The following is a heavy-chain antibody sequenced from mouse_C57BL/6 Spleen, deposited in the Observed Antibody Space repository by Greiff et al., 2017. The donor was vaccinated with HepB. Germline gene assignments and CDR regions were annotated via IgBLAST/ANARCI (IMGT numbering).Heavy chain of an antibody. D-gene: IGHD2-14*01. J-gene: IGHJ2*01. Sequence: EVHLVESGPELVKPGASVKISCKASGYSFTGYYMNWVKQSPEKSLEWIGEINPSTGGTTYNQKFKAKATLTVDKSSSTAYMQLKSLTSEDSAVYYCARTPGNIGVFDYWGQGTTLTVSS. CDR1: GYSFTGYY. CDR3: ARTPGNIGVFDY. CDR2: INPSTGGT. V-gene: IGHV1-42*01.